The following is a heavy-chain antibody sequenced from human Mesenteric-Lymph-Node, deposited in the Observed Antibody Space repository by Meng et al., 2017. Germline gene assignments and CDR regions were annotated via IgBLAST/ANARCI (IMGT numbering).Heavy chain of an antibody. J-gene: IGHJ3*02. D-gene: IGHD3-22*01. CDR3: TTDYYDSSGYYGNDAFDI. CDR2: IKSKTDGGTT. V-gene: IGHV3-15*01. CDR1: GFTFSKAW. Sequence: GESLKISCAASGFTFSKAWMSWVRQAPGKGLEWVGRIKSKTDGGTTDYAAPVKGRFTISRDDSKNTLYLQMNSLKTEDTAVYYCTTDYYDSSGYYGNDAFDIWGQGTMVTVSS.